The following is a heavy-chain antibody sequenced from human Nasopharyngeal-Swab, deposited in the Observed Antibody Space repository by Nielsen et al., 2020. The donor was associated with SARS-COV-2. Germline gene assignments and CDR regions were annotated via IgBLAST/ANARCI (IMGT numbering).Heavy chain of an antibody. J-gene: IGHJ4*02. D-gene: IGHD3-22*01. CDR2: IYPGDSDT. CDR1: RYSFTSYW. V-gene: IGHV5-51*01. CDR3: ARGGPYYYDSSGYFV. Sequence: KVSCKGSRYSFTSYWIGWVRQMPGKGLEWMGIIYPGDSDTRYSPSFQGQVTISADKSISTAYLQWSSLKASDTAMYYCARGGPYYYDSSGYFVWGQGTLVTVSS.